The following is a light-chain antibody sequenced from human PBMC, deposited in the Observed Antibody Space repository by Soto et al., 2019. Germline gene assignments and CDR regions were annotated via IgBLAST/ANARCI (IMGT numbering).Light chain of an antibody. CDR2: GNN. CDR3: QSYDSSLSGGV. Sequence: QSVLTQPPSVSGAPGQRVTISCTGSSSNIGAGYDVHWYQQLPGTAPKLLIYGNNNRPSGVPDRFSGSKSGTSASLAITGLQAEDEAHYYCQSYDSSLSGGVFGGGTKVTVL. V-gene: IGLV1-40*01. CDR1: SSNIGAGYD. J-gene: IGLJ2*01.